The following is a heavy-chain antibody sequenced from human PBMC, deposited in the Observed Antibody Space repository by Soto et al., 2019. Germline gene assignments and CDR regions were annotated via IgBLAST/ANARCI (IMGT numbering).Heavy chain of an antibody. V-gene: IGHV1-69*02. J-gene: IGHJ4*02. CDR2: IIPILGIA. Sequence: ASVKVSCKASGGTFSSYTISWVRQAPGQGLEWMGRIIPILGIANYAQKFQGWVTMTRDTSISTAYMELSRLRSDDTAVYYCARGGDGYNYVDYWGQGTLVTVSS. CDR1: GGTFSSYT. CDR3: ARGGDGYNYVDY. D-gene: IGHD5-12*01.